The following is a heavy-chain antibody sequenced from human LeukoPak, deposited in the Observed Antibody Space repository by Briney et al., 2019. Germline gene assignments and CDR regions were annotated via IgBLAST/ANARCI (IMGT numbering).Heavy chain of an antibody. CDR3: ASGWQLGY. J-gene: IGHJ4*02. CDR2: IKEDGSEK. V-gene: IGHV3-7*01. Sequence: GGSLRLSCAASGFTFSNYWMSWVRQAPGKGLEWVANIKEDGSEKYYVDSVKGRFTISRDNARNSLYLQMNSLRAEDTAVYYCASGWQLGYWGQGTLVTVSS. CDR1: GFTFSNYW. D-gene: IGHD2-15*01.